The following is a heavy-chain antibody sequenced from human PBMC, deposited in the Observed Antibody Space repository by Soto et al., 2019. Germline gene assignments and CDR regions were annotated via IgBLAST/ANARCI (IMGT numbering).Heavy chain of an antibody. CDR2: IRSKAYGGTT. CDR1: GFTFGDYA. D-gene: IGHD6-19*01. Sequence: GSLRLSCAASGFTFGDYAMSWFRQAPGKGLEWVGFIRSKAYGGTTEYAASVKGRFTISRDDSKSIAYLQMNSLKTEDTAVYYCTRDKDSSSTYLSMDVWGQGTTVTVSS. J-gene: IGHJ6*02. CDR3: TRDKDSSSTYLSMDV. V-gene: IGHV3-49*03.